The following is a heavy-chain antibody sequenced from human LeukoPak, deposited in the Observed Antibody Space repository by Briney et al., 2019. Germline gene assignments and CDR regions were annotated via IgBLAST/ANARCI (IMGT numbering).Heavy chain of an antibody. CDR1: GFTLNKYW. V-gene: IGHV3-74*01. J-gene: IGHJ5*02. D-gene: IGHD4-17*01. CDR3: ARDAYTTTSNWLDP. CDR2: ITGDGSDI. Sequence: GGSLRLSCEASGFTLNKYWMHWVRRAPGKGLGWVSRITGDGSDIAYADSVKGRFTVSRDDAKNTLFLQMTSLRVEDTAIYYCARDAYTTTSNWLDPWGQGTLVTVSS.